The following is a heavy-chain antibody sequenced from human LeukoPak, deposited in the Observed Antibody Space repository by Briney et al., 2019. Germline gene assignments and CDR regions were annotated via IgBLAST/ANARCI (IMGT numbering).Heavy chain of an antibody. Sequence: SQTLSLTCAVSGGSISSGGYSWSWIRQPPGKGLEWIGYIYHSGSTYYNPSLKSRVTMSVDTSKNQFSLKLSSVTAADTAVYYCARQLGIVYNWFDPWGQGTLVTVSS. D-gene: IGHD7-27*01. J-gene: IGHJ5*02. CDR3: ARQLGIVYNWFDP. V-gene: IGHV4-30-2*01. CDR2: IYHSGST. CDR1: GGSISSGGYS.